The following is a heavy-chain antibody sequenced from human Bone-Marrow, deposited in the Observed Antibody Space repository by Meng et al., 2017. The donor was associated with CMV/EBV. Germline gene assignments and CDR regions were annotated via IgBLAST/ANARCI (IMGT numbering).Heavy chain of an antibody. V-gene: IGHV4-39*07. CDR2: IYYSGST. J-gene: IGHJ4*02. Sequence: QLQLQEAGPGLVKPSETLSLTCTVSGGSISSSSYYWGWIRQPPGKGLEWIGSIYYSGSTYYNPSLKSRVTISVDTSKNQFSLKLSSVTAADTAVYYCARDNSPRFDYWGQGTLVTVSS. CDR1: GGSISSSSYY. CDR3: ARDNSPRFDY. D-gene: IGHD4-23*01.